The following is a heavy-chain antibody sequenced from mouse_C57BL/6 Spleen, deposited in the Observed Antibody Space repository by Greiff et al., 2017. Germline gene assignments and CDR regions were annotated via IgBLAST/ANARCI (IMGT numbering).Heavy chain of an antibody. CDR2: IWGVGST. J-gene: IGHJ4*01. CDR3: ARKDYGAMDY. V-gene: IGHV2-6*01. Sequence: VHLVESGPGLVAPSQSLSITCTVSGFSLTSYGVDWVRQSPGKGLEWLGVIWGVGSTNYNSALKSRLSISKDNSKSRVFLKMNSLQTDDTAMYYCARKDYGAMDYWGQGTSVTVSS. CDR1: GFSLTSYG.